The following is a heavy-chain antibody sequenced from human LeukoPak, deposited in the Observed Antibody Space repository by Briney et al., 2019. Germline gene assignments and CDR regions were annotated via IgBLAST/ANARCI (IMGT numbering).Heavy chain of an antibody. Sequence: SETLSLTCAVYIGSFSGYYWTWIRQPPGKGLEWIGEINHSGSTNYNPSLKSRVTISVDTSKNQFSLMLNSVTAADTAVYYCARVTGSPWSRFDPWGQGTLVTVSS. CDR2: INHSGST. CDR3: ARVTGSPWSRFDP. J-gene: IGHJ5*02. CDR1: IGSFSGYY. V-gene: IGHV4-34*01. D-gene: IGHD2-8*01.